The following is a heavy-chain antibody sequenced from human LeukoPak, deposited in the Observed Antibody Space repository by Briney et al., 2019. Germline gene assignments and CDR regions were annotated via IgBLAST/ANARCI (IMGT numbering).Heavy chain of an antibody. CDR1: GFTFSSYD. V-gene: IGHV3-13*01. CDR2: ISTGGDT. CDR3: ARATRRAYYMDV. Sequence: GGSLRLSCAASGFTFSSYDMHWVRQAPGKGLEWVSAISTGGDTYYPRSVKGPFTISRENANNSLYLQMNSLRAGDTAVYYCARATRRAYYMDVWGKGTTVTVSS. J-gene: IGHJ6*03.